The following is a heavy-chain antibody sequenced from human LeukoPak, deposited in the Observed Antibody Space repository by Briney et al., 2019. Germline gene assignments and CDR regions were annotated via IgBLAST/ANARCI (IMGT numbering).Heavy chain of an antibody. V-gene: IGHV3-23*01. CDR3: AKGYYASGSSLSAFDS. CDR2: IRSSGDSA. CDR1: GFTFSGYA. D-gene: IGHD3-10*01. J-gene: IGHJ4*02. Sequence: GSLRLSCAASGFTFSGYAMNWVRQAPGKGLEWVSVIRSSGDSAYYADFVKGRFTISRDNSKNTLYLQMNSLRAEDTAVYYCAKGYYASGSSLSAFDSWGQGTLVTVSS.